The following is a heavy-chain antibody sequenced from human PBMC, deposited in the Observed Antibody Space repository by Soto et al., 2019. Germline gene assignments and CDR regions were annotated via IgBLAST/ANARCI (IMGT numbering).Heavy chain of an antibody. CDR2: INAGNGNT. V-gene: IGHV1-3*01. CDR3: ARDSRVQGGYSGYFV. Sequence: VASVKVSCKASGYTLTSYAMHWVRQAPGQRLEWMGWINAGNGNTKYSQKFQGRVTITRDTSASTAYMELSSLRSEDTAVYYCARDSRVQGGYSGYFVWGQGTLVTVSS. D-gene: IGHD5-12*01. CDR1: GYTLTSYA. J-gene: IGHJ4*02.